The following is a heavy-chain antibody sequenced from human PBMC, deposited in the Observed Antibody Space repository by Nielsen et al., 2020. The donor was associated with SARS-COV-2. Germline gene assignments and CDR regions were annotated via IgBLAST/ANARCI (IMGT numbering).Heavy chain of an antibody. CDR3: ARDLNDYGDYAAASGMDV. CDR2: ISSSSSYI. CDR1: GFTFSSYS. J-gene: IGHJ6*02. Sequence: GESLKISCAASGFTFSSYSMNWVRQAPGKGLEWVSSISSSSSYIYYADSVKGRFTISRDNAKNSLYLQMNSLRAEDTAVYYCARDLNDYGDYAAASGMDVWGQGTTVTVSS. D-gene: IGHD4-17*01. V-gene: IGHV3-21*01.